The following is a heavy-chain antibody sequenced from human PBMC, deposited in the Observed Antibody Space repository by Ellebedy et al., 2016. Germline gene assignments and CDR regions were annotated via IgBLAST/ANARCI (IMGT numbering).Heavy chain of an antibody. J-gene: IGHJ4*02. CDR2: VSYDGNNK. CDR3: ARGGQLHPVGYYFDY. Sequence: GGSLRLXXAASGFTFSSYAMHWVRQAPGKGLDWVAVVSYDGNNKYYGDSLKGRLTISRDNSKDTLYLQMNSLRAEDTAVYYCARGGQLHPVGYYFDYWGQGALVTVSS. V-gene: IGHV3-30-3*01. D-gene: IGHD6-13*01. CDR1: GFTFSSYA.